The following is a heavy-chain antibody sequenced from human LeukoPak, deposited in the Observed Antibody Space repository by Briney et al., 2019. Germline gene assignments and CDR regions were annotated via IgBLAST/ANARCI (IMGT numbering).Heavy chain of an antibody. V-gene: IGHV3-7*01. J-gene: IGHJ4*02. D-gene: IGHD2-2*01. CDR1: GFSLRNYW. CDR2: IKQDESEK. Sequence: PGGSLRLSCVASGFSLRNYWMSWVRQATGKGLEWVANIKQDESEKYYVDSVKRRFTISRDNAKNSLYLQMNSLRAEDTAVYYCARALDSSSSRYQAFEYWGQGTLVTVSS. CDR3: ARALDSSSSRYQAFEY.